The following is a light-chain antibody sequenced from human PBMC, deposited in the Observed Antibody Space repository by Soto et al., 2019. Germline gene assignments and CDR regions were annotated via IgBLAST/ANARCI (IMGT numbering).Light chain of an antibody. J-gene: IGKJ1*01. CDR1: QSVSSY. CDR3: QQYNNWPQT. V-gene: IGKV3-11*01. CDR2: DAS. Sequence: ENVLTQSPATLSLSPGERATLSCRASQSVSSYLAWYQQKPGQAPRLLIYDASNRATGIPARFSGSGSGTDFTLTISSLEPEDFAVYYCQQYNNWPQTFGQGTKVDIK.